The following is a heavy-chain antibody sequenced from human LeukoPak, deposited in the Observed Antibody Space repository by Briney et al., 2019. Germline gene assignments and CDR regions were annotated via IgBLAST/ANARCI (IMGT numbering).Heavy chain of an antibody. CDR2: ISGSGST. CDR3: VKSPGSGWPV. D-gene: IGHD6-19*01. CDR1: GFTFSSYV. J-gene: IGHJ4*02. V-gene: IGHV3-23*01. Sequence: SGGSLRLSCAASGFTFSSYVMSWVRQAPGKGLEWVSSISGSGSTYYADSVKGRFTISRDNSKNTLYFEMSSLRVEDTAVYYCVKSPGSGWPVWGQGTLLTVSS.